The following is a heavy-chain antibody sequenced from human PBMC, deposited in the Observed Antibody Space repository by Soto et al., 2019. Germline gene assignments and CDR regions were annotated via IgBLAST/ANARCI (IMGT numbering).Heavy chain of an antibody. J-gene: IGHJ4*02. CDR1: GYSFNTSY. CDR3: ARGGEVGPRGDF. V-gene: IGHV1-46*02. CDR2: INLKQGGT. Sequence: QVQLVQSGAEVKRPGASVKISCMASGYSFNTSYMHWVRQAPGQGLEWVGIINLKQGGTNYAPKFRGRVAMTKDTSTNTVYLELHSLGDEDAAVYYCARGGEVGPRGDFWGQGTLVVVSS. D-gene: IGHD1-26*01.